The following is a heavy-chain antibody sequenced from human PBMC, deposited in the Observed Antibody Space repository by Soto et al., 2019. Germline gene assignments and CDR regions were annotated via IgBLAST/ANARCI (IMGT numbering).Heavy chain of an antibody. Sequence: SETLSLTCAVYGGSFSGYYWSWIRQPPGKGLEWIGEINHSGSTNYNPSLKSRVTISVDTSKNQFSLKLSSVTAADTAVYYCARVTDVRDIRNWFDPWGQGTLVTVSS. CDR2: INHSGST. D-gene: IGHD2-15*01. J-gene: IGHJ5*02. CDR3: ARVTDVRDIRNWFDP. CDR1: GGSFSGYY. V-gene: IGHV4-34*01.